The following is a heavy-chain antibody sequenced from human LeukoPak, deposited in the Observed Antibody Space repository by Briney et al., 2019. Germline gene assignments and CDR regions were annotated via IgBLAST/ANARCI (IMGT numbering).Heavy chain of an antibody. CDR2: IYYSGRI. CDR1: GDSIIRSDW. V-gene: IGHV4-28*05. Sequence: KSSETLSLTCAVSGDSIIRSDWWAWIRQPPGKGLEWLGNIYYSGRIYHNPSLQTRVIMSVDSSKNQFSLRLGSVTAMDTAVYYCAKTRSGTYYGDSFDIWGQGILVIVSS. J-gene: IGHJ3*02. D-gene: IGHD1-26*01. CDR3: AKTRSGTYYGDSFDI.